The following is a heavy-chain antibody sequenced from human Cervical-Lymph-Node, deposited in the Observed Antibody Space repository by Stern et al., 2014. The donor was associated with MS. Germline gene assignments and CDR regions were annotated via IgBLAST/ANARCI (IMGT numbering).Heavy chain of an antibody. Sequence: VQLEESGADVKKPGASVKVSCKASGYSFSSYGISWVRQAPGQGLEWMGWISAYNGNTKYAQKFQGRVTMTTDTSTTTASMELRSLRSDDTAVYYCARDRAPSYYYDTSGDYLFDYWGQGTLVTVSS. J-gene: IGHJ4*02. CDR3: ARDRAPSYYYDTSGDYLFDY. D-gene: IGHD3-22*01. V-gene: IGHV1-18*01. CDR1: GYSFSSYG. CDR2: ISAYNGNT.